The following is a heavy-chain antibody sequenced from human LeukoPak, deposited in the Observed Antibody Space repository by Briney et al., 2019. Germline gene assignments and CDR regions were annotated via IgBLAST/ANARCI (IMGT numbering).Heavy chain of an antibody. V-gene: IGHV3-21*01. CDR1: GFTFSSYS. Sequence: GGSLRLSCAASGFTFSSYSMNWVRQAPGKGLEWVSCISSTYIYYADSVKGRFTISRDNAKNSLYLQMNSLRAEDTAVYYCARGHRELPDWGQGTLVTVSS. CDR3: ARGHRELPD. D-gene: IGHD1-26*01. J-gene: IGHJ4*02. CDR2: ISSTYI.